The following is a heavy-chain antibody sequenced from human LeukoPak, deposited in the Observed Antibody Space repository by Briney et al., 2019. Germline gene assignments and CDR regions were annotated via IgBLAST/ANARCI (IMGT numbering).Heavy chain of an antibody. Sequence: GGSLRLSCAASGFTFTTYWMHWVRQAPGKGLEWVASISSDGNNKYYVGSVEGRFTISRDNSRDTLYLQMNSLRTEDTAVYYCAKAGAYDSSGYYYYLDYWGQGTLVTVPS. CDR1: GFTFTTYW. CDR2: ISSDGNNK. D-gene: IGHD3-22*01. V-gene: IGHV3-30*18. CDR3: AKAGAYDSSGYYYYLDY. J-gene: IGHJ4*02.